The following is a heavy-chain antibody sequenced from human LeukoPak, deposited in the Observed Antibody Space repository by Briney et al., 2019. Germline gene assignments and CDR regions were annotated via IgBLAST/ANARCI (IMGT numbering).Heavy chain of an antibody. J-gene: IGHJ4*02. Sequence: PGGPLRLSCAASGFTVSSNYMSWVRQAPGKGLEWVSVIYSGGSTYYADSVKGRFTISRDDAKNTLYLQVNSLRAEDTAVYFCARGGSDTAMAHDYWGQGTLVTVSS. D-gene: IGHD5-18*01. V-gene: IGHV3-53*01. CDR3: ARGGSDTAMAHDY. CDR1: GFTVSSNY. CDR2: IYSGGST.